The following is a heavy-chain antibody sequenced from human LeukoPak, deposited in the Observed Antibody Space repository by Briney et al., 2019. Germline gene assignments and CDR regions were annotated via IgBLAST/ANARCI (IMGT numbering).Heavy chain of an antibody. Sequence: PGGSLRLSCAASGFTFSSYGMHWVRQAPGKGLEWVAVISYDVSNKYYADSVKGRFTISRDNSKNTLYLQMNSLRAEDTAVYYCAKDHLVGYYYDSSGHSWFDPWGQGTLVTVSS. CDR3: AKDHLVGYYYDSSGHSWFDP. CDR2: ISYDVSNK. CDR1: GFTFSSYG. V-gene: IGHV3-30*18. D-gene: IGHD3-22*01. J-gene: IGHJ5*02.